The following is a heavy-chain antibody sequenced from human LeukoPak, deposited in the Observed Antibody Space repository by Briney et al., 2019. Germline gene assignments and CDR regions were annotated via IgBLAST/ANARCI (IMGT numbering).Heavy chain of an antibody. Sequence: SETLSLTCTVSGGSISSYYWSWIRQPPGKGLEWIGYIYYSGSTSYNPSLKSRVTISLDTSKNQLSLKLSSVTASDTAVYYCARPIIPRYSSGWYYWGQGTLVTVSS. D-gene: IGHD6-19*01. CDR3: ARPIIPRYSSGWYY. J-gene: IGHJ4*02. CDR1: GGSISSYY. V-gene: IGHV4-59*08. CDR2: IYYSGST.